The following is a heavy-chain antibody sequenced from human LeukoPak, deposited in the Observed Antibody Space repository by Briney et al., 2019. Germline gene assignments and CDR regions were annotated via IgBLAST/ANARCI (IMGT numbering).Heavy chain of an antibody. CDR2: ISGSCCST. CDR3: ANNPHQLHSAWWLDP. Sequence: PGGPLGLSCAASGFTFSSYAMSWPRKAPGKGVEWVSAISGSCCSTYYADSVKRRFTLSRDNSKNTLYLQMNSLRAEDTAVYYCANNPHQLHSAWWLDPWAEGTVVTVSS. V-gene: IGHV3-23*01. CDR1: GFTFSSYA. D-gene: IGHD2-2*01. J-gene: IGHJ5*02.